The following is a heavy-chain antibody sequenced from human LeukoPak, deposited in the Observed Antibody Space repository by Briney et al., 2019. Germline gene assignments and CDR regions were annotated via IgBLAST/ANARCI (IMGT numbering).Heavy chain of an antibody. CDR1: GYTLTGYY. V-gene: IGHV1-2*02. J-gene: IGHJ6*03. Sequence: ASVKVSCKASGYTLTGYYMHWVRQAPGQGLEWMGWINSNSGGTNYAQEFQGRVTMTRDTSISTAYMELSRLRSDDTAVYYCAMDYYGSGSYSYDYYYYYMDVWGKGTTVTVSS. D-gene: IGHD3-10*01. CDR2: INSNSGGT. CDR3: AMDYYGSGSYSYDYYYYYMDV.